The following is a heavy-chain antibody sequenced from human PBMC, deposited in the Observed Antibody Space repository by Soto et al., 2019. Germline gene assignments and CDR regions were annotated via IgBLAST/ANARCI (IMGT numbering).Heavy chain of an antibody. CDR2: IRSKANSYAT. D-gene: IGHD3-9*01. J-gene: IGHJ4*02. CDR1: GFTFSGSA. CDR3: TSTNDILTGYTRSDDY. V-gene: IGHV3-73*02. Sequence: EVQLVESGGGLVQPGGSLKLSCAASGFTFSGSAMHWVRQASGKGLEWVGGIRSKANSYATAYAASVKGRFTISRDDSKNTAYLQMNSLKTEDTAVYYCTSTNDILTGYTRSDDYWGQGTLVTVSS.